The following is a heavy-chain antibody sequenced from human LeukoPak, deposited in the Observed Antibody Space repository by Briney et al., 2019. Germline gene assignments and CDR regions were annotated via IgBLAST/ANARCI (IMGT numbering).Heavy chain of an antibody. D-gene: IGHD1-1*01. Sequence: GGSLRLSCAASGFNVSSKYMSWVRQAPGKGLEWVSVIYSGGTTYYADSVKGRFTISRDNSKNTLYLQMNSLRAEDTAVYYCAKDRGEVWNDWTVTYYFDYWGQGTLVTVSS. CDR2: IYSGGTT. CDR3: AKDRGEVWNDWTVTYYFDY. CDR1: GFNVSSKY. J-gene: IGHJ4*02. V-gene: IGHV3-53*01.